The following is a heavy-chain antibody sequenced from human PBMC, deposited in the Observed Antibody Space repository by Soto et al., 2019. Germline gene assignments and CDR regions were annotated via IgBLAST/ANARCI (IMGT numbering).Heavy chain of an antibody. D-gene: IGHD3-3*01. CDR3: ATRITVFGLLIPPFDP. V-gene: IGHV4-34*01. CDR2: INHTGGT. Sequence: SETLSLTCAVYVGSVDCYYGNWMRQPPGKGLEWIGEINHTGGTHYNPSLKSRVTMSVDTSKNQFSLRLSSVTAADTAIYYCATRITVFGLLIPPFDPWGQGTQVTVSS. J-gene: IGHJ5*02. CDR1: VGSVDCYY.